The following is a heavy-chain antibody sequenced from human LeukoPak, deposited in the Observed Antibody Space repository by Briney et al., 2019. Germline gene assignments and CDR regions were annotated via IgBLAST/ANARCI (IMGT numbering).Heavy chain of an antibody. CDR1: GYTFTGYY. CDR3: ARGALRTTVTTNNWYFDL. Sequence: GASVKVSCKASGYTFTGYYMHWVRQAPGQGLEWMGWINPNSGGTNYAQKFQGRVTMTRDTSISTAYMELSRLRSDDTAVYYCARGALRTTVTTNNWYFDLWGRGTLVTVSS. CDR2: INPNSGGT. D-gene: IGHD4-17*01. V-gene: IGHV1-2*02. J-gene: IGHJ2*01.